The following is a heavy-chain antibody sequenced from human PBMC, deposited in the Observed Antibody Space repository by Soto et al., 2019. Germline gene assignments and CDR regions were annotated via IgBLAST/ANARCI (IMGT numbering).Heavy chain of an antibody. CDR1: GYPVTAYY. D-gene: IGHD3-3*01. CDR3: ARGGGVGVAGSAAFDM. Sequence: QLHLVQSGAVVKKPGASVTVSCSASGYPVTAYYMHWVRQAPGRGLEWMGGINPATGAAKYTQTFQGGVTMTRDTSTSTVFMELGGLTFEDTAVFYCARGGGVGVAGSAAFDMWGQGTLVTVSS. J-gene: IGHJ3*02. V-gene: IGHV1-2*02. CDR2: INPATGAA.